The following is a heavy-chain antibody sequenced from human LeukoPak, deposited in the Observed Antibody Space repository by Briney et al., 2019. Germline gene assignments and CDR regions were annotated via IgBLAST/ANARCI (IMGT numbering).Heavy chain of an antibody. V-gene: IGHV4-59*11. D-gene: IGHD2-2*01. J-gene: IGHJ4*02. CDR1: GSSLSSHY. CDR2: IYYTGTT. Sequence: SETLSLTCTVGGSSLSSHYWSWIRQPPGKGLELVGHIYYTGTTFYNPSLNSRVTISLDTSRNQFSLRLTSVTAADTAVYYCARFSSGCSTASCYLTNWGQGTLVTVSS. CDR3: ARFSSGCSTASCYLTN.